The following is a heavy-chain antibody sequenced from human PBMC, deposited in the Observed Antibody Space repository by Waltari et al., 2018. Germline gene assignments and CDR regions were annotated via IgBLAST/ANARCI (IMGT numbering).Heavy chain of an antibody. CDR1: GGSISSSY. CDR2: IYYSGST. Sequence: QVQLQESGPGLVKPSETLSLTCTVPGGSISSSYWSWIRQPPGKGLEWIGYIYYSGSTNYNPSLKSRVTISVDTSKNQFSLKLSSVTAADTAVYYCAQMGGRKPSWGQGTLVTVSS. D-gene: IGHD3-16*01. V-gene: IGHV4-59*01. CDR3: AQMGGRKPS. J-gene: IGHJ4*02.